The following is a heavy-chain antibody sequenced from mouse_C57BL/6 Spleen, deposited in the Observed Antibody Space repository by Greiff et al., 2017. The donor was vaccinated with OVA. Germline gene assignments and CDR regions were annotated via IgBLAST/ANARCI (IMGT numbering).Heavy chain of an antibody. D-gene: IGHD1-1*01. J-gene: IGHJ3*01. CDR2: ISYDGSN. CDR1: GYSITSGYY. V-gene: IGHV3-6*01. CDR3: ARGETSYYYGSSWFAY. Sequence: EVQLQESGPGLVKPSQSLSLTCSVTGYSITSGYYWNWIRQFPGNKLEWMGYISYDGSNNYNPSLKNRISITRDTSKNQFFLKLNSVTTEDTATYYCARGETSYYYGSSWFAYWGQGTLVTVSA.